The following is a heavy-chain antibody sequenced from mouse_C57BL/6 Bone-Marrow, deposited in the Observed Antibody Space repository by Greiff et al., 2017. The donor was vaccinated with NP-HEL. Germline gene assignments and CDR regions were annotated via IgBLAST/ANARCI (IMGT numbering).Heavy chain of an antibody. CDR3: ARRLSTTVGFAY. V-gene: IGHV1-61*01. Sequence: QVQLQQPGAELVRPGSSVKLSCKASGYTFTSSWMDWVKQRPGQGLEWIGNIYPSDSETHYNQKFKDKATLTVDKSSSTAYMQLSSLTSEESAVYYCARRLSTTVGFAYWGQGTLVTVSA. D-gene: IGHD1-1*01. CDR2: IYPSDSET. J-gene: IGHJ3*01. CDR1: GYTFTSSW.